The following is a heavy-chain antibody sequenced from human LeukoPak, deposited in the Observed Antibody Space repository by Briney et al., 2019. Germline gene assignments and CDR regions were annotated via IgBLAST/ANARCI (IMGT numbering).Heavy chain of an antibody. CDR2: ISGSGGST. CDR3: AKELRVTFGGVIPRGGGCDY. D-gene: IGHD3-16*02. V-gene: IGHV3-23*01. Sequence: PGGSLRLSCAASGFTFSSYAMGWVRQAPGKGLEWVSAISGSGGSTYYADSVKGRFTISRDNSKNTLYLQMNSLRAEDTAVYYCAKELRVTFGGVIPRGGGCDYWGQGTLVTVSS. J-gene: IGHJ4*02. CDR1: GFTFSSYA.